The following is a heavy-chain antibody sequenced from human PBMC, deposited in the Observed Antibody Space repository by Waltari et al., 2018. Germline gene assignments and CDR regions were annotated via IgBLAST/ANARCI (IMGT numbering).Heavy chain of an antibody. CDR3: ARDLPGIVGATPYFDY. Sequence: EVQLVESGGGVVRPGGSLRLSCAASGFTFDDYGMSWVRQAPGKGLEWVSGINWNGGSTGYADSVKGRFTNSRDNAKNSLYLQMNSLRAEDTALYYCARDLPGIVGATPYFDYWGQGTLVTVSS. V-gene: IGHV3-20*04. D-gene: IGHD1-26*01. J-gene: IGHJ4*02. CDR2: INWNGGST. CDR1: GFTFDDYG.